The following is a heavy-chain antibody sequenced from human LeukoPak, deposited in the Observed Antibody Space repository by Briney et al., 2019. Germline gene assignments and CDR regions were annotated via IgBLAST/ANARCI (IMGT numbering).Heavy chain of an antibody. D-gene: IGHD1-26*01. J-gene: IGHJ4*02. Sequence: GSLRLSCVASGFTFSSHWLTWVRQAPGKGLEWVANINQTGSDKYYVDFVNSRFTISRDNAKNSLILQMTSLGDEDKALYYCARDGSGSCFDYWGQGTLVTVSS. CDR3: ARDGSGSCFDY. V-gene: IGHV3-7*04. CDR2: INQTGSDK. CDR1: GFTFSSHW.